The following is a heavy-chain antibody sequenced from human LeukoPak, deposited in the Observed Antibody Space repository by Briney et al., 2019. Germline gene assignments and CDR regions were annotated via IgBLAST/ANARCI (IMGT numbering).Heavy chain of an antibody. CDR1: GGSISSGSYD. CDR2: IYTSGST. Sequence: PSQTLSLTCTVSGGSISSGSYDWSWIRQPAGKGLEWIGRIYTSGSTNYNPSLKSRVTISVDTSKNQFSLKLSSVTAADTAVYYCARASSIAVGHWGQGTLVTVSS. V-gene: IGHV4-61*02. CDR3: ARASSIAVGH. D-gene: IGHD6-19*01. J-gene: IGHJ4*02.